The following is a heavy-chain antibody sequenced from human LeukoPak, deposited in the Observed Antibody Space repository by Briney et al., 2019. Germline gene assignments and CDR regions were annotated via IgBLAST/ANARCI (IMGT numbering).Heavy chain of an antibody. CDR1: GYTLTELS. Sequence: GASVKVSCKVSGYTLTELSMHWVRQAPGKGLEWMGGFDPEDGETIYAQKFQGRVTMTEDTSTDSAYMELSSLRSEDTAVYYCRVKAGDFWSGYYGRRAFDIWGQGTMVTVSS. CDR3: RVKAGDFWSGYYGRRAFDI. CDR2: FDPEDGET. J-gene: IGHJ3*02. D-gene: IGHD3-3*01. V-gene: IGHV1-24*01.